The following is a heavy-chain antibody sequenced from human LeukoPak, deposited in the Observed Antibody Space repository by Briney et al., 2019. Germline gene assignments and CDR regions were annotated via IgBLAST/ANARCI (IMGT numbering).Heavy chain of an antibody. CDR2: IYYSGST. Sequence: PSETLSLTCTVSGGSSSSSSYYWGWIRQPPGKGLEWIGSIYYSGSTYYNPSLKSRVTISVDTSKNQFSLKLSSVTAVDTAVYYCARRSSGWGSDYFDYWGQGTLVTVSS. CDR3: ARRSSGWGSDYFDY. CDR1: GGSSSSSSYY. D-gene: IGHD6-19*01. V-gene: IGHV4-39*01. J-gene: IGHJ4*02.